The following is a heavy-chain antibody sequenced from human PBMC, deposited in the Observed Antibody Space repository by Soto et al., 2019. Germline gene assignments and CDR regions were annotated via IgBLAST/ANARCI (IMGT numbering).Heavy chain of an antibody. CDR3: AKAFYYYDSSGYYYYYYGMDV. V-gene: IGHV3-23*01. J-gene: IGHJ6*02. Sequence: GGSLRLSCAASGFTFSSYAMSWVRQAPGKGLEWVSAISGSGGSTYYADSVKGRFTISRDNSKNTLYLQMNSLRAEDTAVYYCAKAFYYYDSSGYYYYYYGMDVWGQGTTVTVSS. CDR1: GFTFSSYA. D-gene: IGHD3-22*01. CDR2: ISGSGGST.